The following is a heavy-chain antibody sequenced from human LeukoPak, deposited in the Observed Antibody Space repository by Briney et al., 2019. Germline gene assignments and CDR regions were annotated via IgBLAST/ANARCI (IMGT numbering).Heavy chain of an antibody. CDR3: ARDWRWDSSGYPTFDY. CDR2: IYHSGST. CDR1: GYSISSGYY. Sequence: PSETLSLTCTVSGYSISSGYYWGWIRQPPGKGLEWIGSIYHSGSTYYNPSLKSRVTISVDTSKNQFSLKLSSVTAADTAVYYCARDWRWDSSGYPTFDYWGQGTLVTVSS. J-gene: IGHJ4*02. D-gene: IGHD3-22*01. V-gene: IGHV4-38-2*02.